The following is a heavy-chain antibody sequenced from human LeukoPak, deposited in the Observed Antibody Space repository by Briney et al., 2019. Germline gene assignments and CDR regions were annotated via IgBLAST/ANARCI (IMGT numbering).Heavy chain of an antibody. J-gene: IGHJ3*01. CDR3: AKDAQVVLPHAFDV. CDR1: GFTFNIYA. CDR2: ISGSGDRT. D-gene: IGHD2-15*01. Sequence: PGGSLRLSCAASGFTFNIYAMTWVRQAPGKGLEWVSGISGSGDRTYYVDSVKGRFTISRDNSRNTLYLQLNSLRAEDTALYYCAKDAQVVLPHAFDVWGQGTMVTVSS. V-gene: IGHV3-23*01.